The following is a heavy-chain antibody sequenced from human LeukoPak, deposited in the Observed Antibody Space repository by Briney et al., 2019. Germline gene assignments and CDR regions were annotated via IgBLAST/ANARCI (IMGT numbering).Heavy chain of an antibody. Sequence: ASVKVSCKASGYTFTSYYIHWVRQAPGQGLEWMGIINPSGGSTTYAQKFQGRVTMTRDTSTSTVYMELSSLRSEDTAVYYCARGQIVGATGYWGQGTLVTVSS. CDR2: INPSGGST. CDR1: GYTFTSYY. D-gene: IGHD1-26*01. V-gene: IGHV1-46*01. J-gene: IGHJ4*02. CDR3: ARGQIVGATGY.